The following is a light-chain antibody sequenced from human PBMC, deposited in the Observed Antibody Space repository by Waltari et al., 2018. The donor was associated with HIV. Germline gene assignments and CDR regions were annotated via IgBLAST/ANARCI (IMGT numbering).Light chain of an antibody. J-gene: IGLJ3*02. CDR1: SGNIASNF. V-gene: IGLV6-57*02. CDR2: EDN. CDR3: QSLYGSNPV. Sequence: NFMLTQSHSVSESPGKTVTISCTGNSGNIASNFVQWYQQRPGSAPRNVIYEDNRRPSGVPDRFSGSIDTSSNSASLTISGLKTEDEADYYCQSLYGSNPVFGGGTKLTVL.